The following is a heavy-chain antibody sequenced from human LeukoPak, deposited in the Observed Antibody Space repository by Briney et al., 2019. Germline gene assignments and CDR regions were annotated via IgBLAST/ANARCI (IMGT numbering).Heavy chain of an antibody. CDR3: ARDGEQDDFWSGYDPYWGYMDV. Sequence: PSETLSLTCAVYGGSFSGYYWSWIRQPPGKGLEWIGEINHSGSTNYNPSLKSRVTISVDTSKNQFSLKLSSVTAADTAVYYCARDGEQDDFWSGYDPYWGYMDVWGKGTTVTVSS. CDR1: GGSFSGYY. V-gene: IGHV4-34*01. CDR2: INHSGST. J-gene: IGHJ6*03. D-gene: IGHD3-3*01.